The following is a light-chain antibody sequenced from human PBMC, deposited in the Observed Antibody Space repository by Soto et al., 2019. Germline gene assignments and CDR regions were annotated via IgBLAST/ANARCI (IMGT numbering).Light chain of an antibody. Sequence: QSVLTQPPSVSGAPGQRVTISCTGRSSNIGAGYDVHWYQQSPGAAPKLLIYGNNNRPSGVPDQFSGSKSGTSASLAITGLQAEDESDYYCQSYDSSPSGSKVFGTGTKVTVL. CDR1: SSNIGAGYD. CDR2: GNN. CDR3: QSYDSSPSGSKV. V-gene: IGLV1-40*01. J-gene: IGLJ1*01.